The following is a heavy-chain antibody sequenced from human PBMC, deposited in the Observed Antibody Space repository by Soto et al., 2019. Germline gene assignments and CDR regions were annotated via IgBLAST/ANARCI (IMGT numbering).Heavy chain of an antibody. V-gene: IGHV4-39*01. CDR1: GASIVGSYYY. CDR3: ATSQKGYNWNYFDH. Sequence: SETLSLTCAVSGASIVGSYYYWAWLRQSPGKGPEWIGSVFYTGFTSYNPSLESRVSVSVDTSKSQFSLKLSAVTAADTAVYYCATSQKGYNWNYFDHWGQGALVTVSS. D-gene: IGHD1-20*01. J-gene: IGHJ4*02. CDR2: VFYTGFT.